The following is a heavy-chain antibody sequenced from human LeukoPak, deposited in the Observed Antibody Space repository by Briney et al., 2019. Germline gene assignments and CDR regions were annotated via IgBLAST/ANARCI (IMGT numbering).Heavy chain of an antibody. CDR1: GFTFSSYS. CDR3: AKDDAWVRYQD. D-gene: IGHD5-12*01. Sequence: GGSLRLSCAASGFTFSSYSMNWVRQAPGKGLEWVSYISSSSSTIYYADSVKGRFTISGDNAKNSLYLQMNSLRAEDTAVYYCAKDDAWVRYQDWGQGTLVTVSS. CDR2: ISSSSSTI. J-gene: IGHJ4*02. V-gene: IGHV3-48*01.